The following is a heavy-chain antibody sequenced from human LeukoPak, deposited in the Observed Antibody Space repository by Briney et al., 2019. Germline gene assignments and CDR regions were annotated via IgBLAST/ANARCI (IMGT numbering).Heavy chain of an antibody. CDR2: IDARGTYT. J-gene: IGHJ4*02. CDR1: GLTFNNYA. CDR3: APYAGLDS. Sequence: PGRSLRLSCAASGLTFNNYAIHWVRQAPGKGLEWVSCIDARGTYTYYAAAVRGRFTISRDNTHSSLFLQMNSLRAEDTAMYYCAPYAGLDSWGQGTLVTVSS. D-gene: IGHD3-16*01. V-gene: IGHV3-21*01.